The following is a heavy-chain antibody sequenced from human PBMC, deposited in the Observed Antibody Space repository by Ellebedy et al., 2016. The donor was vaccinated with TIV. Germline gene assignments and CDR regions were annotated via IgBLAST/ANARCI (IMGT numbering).Heavy chain of an antibody. J-gene: IGHJ4*02. CDR3: ARDSSGWSRDY. D-gene: IGHD3-22*01. V-gene: IGHV3-49*04. CDR1: GFPFDAYS. CDR2: IRSHTYGGTT. Sequence: GESLKISCTASGFPFDAYSVSWVRQAPGKGMEWVGHIRSHTYGGTTEYAASVKGRFIISRDESKSTANLDLNSLKTEDTAVYYCARDSSGWSRDYWGQGTLVTVSS.